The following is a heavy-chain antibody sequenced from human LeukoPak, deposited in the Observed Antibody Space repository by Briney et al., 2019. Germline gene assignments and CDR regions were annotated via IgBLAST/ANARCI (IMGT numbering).Heavy chain of an antibody. V-gene: IGHV1-8*01. J-gene: IGHJ4*02. Sequence: ASVKVSCKASGYTLTSYDINWVRQATGQGLEWMGWMNPNSGRTGYAQNFQGRITITRNTSISTAYMELSSLRSEDTAVYYCARGGPPDYFDYWGQGTLVIVSS. CDR3: ARGGPPDYFDY. CDR2: MNPNSGRT. CDR1: GYTLTSYD.